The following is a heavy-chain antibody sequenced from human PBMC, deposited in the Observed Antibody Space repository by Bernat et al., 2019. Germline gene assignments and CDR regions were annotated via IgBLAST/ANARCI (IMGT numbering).Heavy chain of an antibody. CDR3: AREGVYYYYYGMDV. J-gene: IGHJ6*02. CDR2: ISSSSSTI. Sequence: EGQMVESGGGLVKPGGSLRLSCGVSGFIFSNLWMNWVRQAPGKGLEWVSYISSSSSTIYYADSVKGRFTISRDNAKNSLYLQMNSLRDEDTAVYYCAREGVYYYYYGMDVWGQGTTVTVSS. V-gene: IGHV3-48*02. CDR1: GFIFSNLW.